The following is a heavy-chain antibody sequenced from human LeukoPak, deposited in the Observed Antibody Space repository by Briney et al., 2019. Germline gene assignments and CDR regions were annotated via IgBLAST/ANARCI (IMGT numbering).Heavy chain of an antibody. CDR1: GGSFSGYY. V-gene: IGHV4-34*01. J-gene: IGHJ6*03. Sequence: SETLSLTCAVYGGSFSGYYWSWIRQPPGKGLEWIGEINHSGSTNYNPPLKSRVTISVDTSKNQFSLKLSSVTAADTAVYYCARDRGITMVRGVKFYYYYYMDVWGKGTTVTVSS. CDR3: ARDRGITMVRGVKFYYYYYMDV. CDR2: INHSGST. D-gene: IGHD3-10*01.